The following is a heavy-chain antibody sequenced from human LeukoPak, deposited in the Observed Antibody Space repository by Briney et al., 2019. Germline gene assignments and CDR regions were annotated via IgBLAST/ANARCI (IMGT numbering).Heavy chain of an antibody. CDR1: GGSFSGYY. D-gene: IGHD1-26*01. CDR3: ARDWGSYRPYYFDY. J-gene: IGHJ4*02. CDR2: INHSGST. Sequence: SETLSLTCAVYGGSFSGYYWSWIRQPPGKGLEWIGEINHSGSTNYNPSLKSRVTISVDTSKNQFSLKLSSVTAADTAVYYCARDWGSYRPYYFDYWGQGTLVTVSS. V-gene: IGHV4-34*01.